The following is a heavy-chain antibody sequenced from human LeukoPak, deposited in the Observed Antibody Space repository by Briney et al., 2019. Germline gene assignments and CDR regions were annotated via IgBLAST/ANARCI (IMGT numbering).Heavy chain of an antibody. J-gene: IGHJ4*02. CDR1: GFTFSNYA. Sequence: GGSLRLSCAASGFTFSNYAMGWVRQAPGKGLECVSVMSRSGSTTYYVDSVKGRFTISRDNSKRAVYLQMNSLRPEDTAVYYCAKIMANSLYDMSSLSDHWGQGILVTVSS. CDR2: MSRSGSTT. CDR3: AKIMANSLYDMSSLSDH. D-gene: IGHD3-9*01. V-gene: IGHV3-23*01.